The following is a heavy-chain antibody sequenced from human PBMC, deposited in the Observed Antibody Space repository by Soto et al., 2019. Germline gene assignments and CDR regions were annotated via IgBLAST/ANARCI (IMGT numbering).Heavy chain of an antibody. CDR3: ARIQHRIGYCSGGSCGNWFDP. Sequence: GASVKVSCKASGYTFTGYYMHWVRQAPGQGLEWMGWINPNSGGTNYAQKFQGWVTMTRDTSISTAYMELSRLRSDDTAVYYCARIQHRIGYCSGGSCGNWFDPWGQGTLVTVSS. CDR1: GYTFTGYY. D-gene: IGHD2-15*01. J-gene: IGHJ5*02. V-gene: IGHV1-2*04. CDR2: INPNSGGT.